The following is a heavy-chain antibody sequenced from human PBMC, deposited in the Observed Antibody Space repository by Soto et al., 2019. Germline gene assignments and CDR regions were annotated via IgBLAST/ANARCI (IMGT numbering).Heavy chain of an antibody. CDR2: IIPIFGTA. Sequence: VKVSCKASGGTFSSYAISWVRQAPGQGLEWMGGIIPIFGTANYAQKFQGRVTITADESTSTAYMELSSLRSEDTAVYYCARIVGATSYYYCGMDVWGQGTTVTVSS. J-gene: IGHJ6*02. V-gene: IGHV1-69*13. CDR1: GGTFSSYA. CDR3: ARIVGATSYYYCGMDV. D-gene: IGHD1-26*01.